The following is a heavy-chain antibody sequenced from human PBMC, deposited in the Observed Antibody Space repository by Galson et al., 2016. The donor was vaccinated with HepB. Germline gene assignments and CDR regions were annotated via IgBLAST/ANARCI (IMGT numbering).Heavy chain of an antibody. V-gene: IGHV2-5*02. CDR3: AHSTYPASGCFDP. CDR2: VYWDDDK. Sequence: PALVKPTQTLTLTCTFSGFSLNTRGLGVGWVRQPPGKALEWLAIVYWDDDKRYSPSLRSRLTITKDTSKNQVLLTMTNMDLEDTATYYCAHSTYPASGCFDPWGQGTLVTVSS. CDR1: GFSLNTRGLG. D-gene: IGHD2-2*01. J-gene: IGHJ5*02.